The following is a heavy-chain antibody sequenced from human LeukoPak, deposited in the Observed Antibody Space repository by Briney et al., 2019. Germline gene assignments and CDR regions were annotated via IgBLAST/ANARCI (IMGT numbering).Heavy chain of an antibody. D-gene: IGHD2-21*02. Sequence: GGSLRLSCVASGFTFDDYGMSWVRQAPGKGLEWVSGINWNGGRTGYADSVKGRFTISRDSSKNTLYLQMNSLRAEDTAVYYCAKGEAYCGGDCYPDWGQGTLVTVSS. CDR3: AKGEAYCGGDCYPD. CDR1: GFTFDDYG. CDR2: INWNGGRT. J-gene: IGHJ4*02. V-gene: IGHV3-20*04.